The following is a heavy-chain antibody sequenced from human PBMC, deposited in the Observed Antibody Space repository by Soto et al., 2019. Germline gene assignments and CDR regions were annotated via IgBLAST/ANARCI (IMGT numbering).Heavy chain of an antibody. J-gene: IGHJ4*02. CDR3: AKGIGQWPHGFDD. CDR1: GFTFSRYA. D-gene: IGHD6-19*01. CDR2: ISGSGGST. Sequence: GGALRLSCAAPGFTFSRYAMSWVPPAPGKGLEWVSAISGSGGSTYYADSVKGRFTISRDNSKNTLYLQMNSLRAEDTAVYYCAKGIGQWPHGFDDWGQGTLVTVSS. V-gene: IGHV3-23*01.